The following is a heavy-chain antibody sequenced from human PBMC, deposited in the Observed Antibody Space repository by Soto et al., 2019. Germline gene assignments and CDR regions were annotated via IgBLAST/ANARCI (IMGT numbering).Heavy chain of an antibody. CDR2: IWYDGSNK. V-gene: IGHV3-33*01. D-gene: IGHD2-21*02. CDR3: ARDSGPYCGGDCRFDY. CDR1: GFTFSSYG. J-gene: IGHJ4*02. Sequence: PGGSLRLSCAASGFTFSSYGMHWVRQAPGKGLEWVAVIWYDGSNKYYADSVKGRFTISRGNSKNTLYLQMNSLRAEDTAVYYCARDSGPYCGGDCRFDYWGQGTLVTVSS.